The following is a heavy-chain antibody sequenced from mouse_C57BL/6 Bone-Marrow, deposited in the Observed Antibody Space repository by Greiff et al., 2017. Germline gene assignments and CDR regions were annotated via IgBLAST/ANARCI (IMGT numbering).Heavy chain of an antibody. D-gene: IGHD1-1*01. V-gene: IGHV1-61*01. CDR1: GYTFTSYW. CDR3: ASGYYGRAFAY. Sequence: QVQLQQSGAELVRPGSSVKLSCKASGYTFTSYWMDWVKQRPGQGLEWIGNIYPSDSETHYNQKFKDKATLTVDKSSSTAYMQLSSLTSEDSAVYYCASGYYGRAFAYWGQGTLVTVSA. CDR2: IYPSDSET. J-gene: IGHJ3*01.